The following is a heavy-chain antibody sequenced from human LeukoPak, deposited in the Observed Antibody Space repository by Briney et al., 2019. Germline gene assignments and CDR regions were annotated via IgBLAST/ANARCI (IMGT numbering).Heavy chain of an antibody. J-gene: IGHJ4*02. D-gene: IGHD6-13*01. CDR2: ISHDGSNK. Sequence: PGGSLRLSCAASGFTFSSYGMHWVRQAPGKGLEWVAVISHDGSNKYYADSVKGRFTISRDNSKNTLYVQMNSLRAEDTAVYYCAKDQDVAAAGTWGSIDYWGQGTLVTVSS. CDR1: GFTFSSYG. V-gene: IGHV3-30*18. CDR3: AKDQDVAAAGTWGSIDY.